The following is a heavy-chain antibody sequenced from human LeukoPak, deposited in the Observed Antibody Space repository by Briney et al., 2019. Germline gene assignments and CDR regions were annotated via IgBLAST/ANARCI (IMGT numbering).Heavy chain of an antibody. CDR2: INPYSGAT. V-gene: IGHV1-2*02. D-gene: IGHD3-10*01. CDR3: ARRSKILLALDF. Sequence: GASVKVSCKASGYSFNDSYLHWVRQAPGQGLEWMAWINPYSGATSSAQKFQGRVTLTRDTSINTVYMELNSLRSDDTAVYYCARRSKILLALDFWGQGTPVTVSS. CDR1: GYSFNDSY. J-gene: IGHJ4*02.